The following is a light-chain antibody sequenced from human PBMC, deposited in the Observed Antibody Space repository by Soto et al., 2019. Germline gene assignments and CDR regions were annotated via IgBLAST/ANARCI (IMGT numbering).Light chain of an antibody. CDR3: QQYGRSGT. CDR2: GAS. V-gene: IGKV3-20*01. J-gene: IGKJ1*01. Sequence: ELTQSPGTLSFSPGERATPSCRASQSVSSRYLAWYQQKPGQAPRLLFYGASSRATGIPDRFSGSGSGTDFTLTISRLEPEDFAVYYCQQYGRSGTFGQGTKVDIK. CDR1: QSVSSRY.